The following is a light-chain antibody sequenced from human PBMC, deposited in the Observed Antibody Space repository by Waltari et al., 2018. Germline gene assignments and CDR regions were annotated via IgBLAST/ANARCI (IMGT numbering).Light chain of an antibody. Sequence: EIVLTQSPGTRSLSPGERATLSYRASLSIGRFLLWYQQKPGQAPRLLIYGASTRAAGIPDRFSGSGSGTDFSLTISRLEPEDFAVYYCQNHDRVPAVFGRGTKVEIK. V-gene: IGKV3-20*01. J-gene: IGKJ1*01. CDR2: GAS. CDR3: QNHDRVPAV. CDR1: LSIGRF.